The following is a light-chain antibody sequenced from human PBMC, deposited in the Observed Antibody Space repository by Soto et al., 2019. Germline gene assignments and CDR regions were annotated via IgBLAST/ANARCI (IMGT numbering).Light chain of an antibody. J-gene: IGKJ5*01. Sequence: VLTKTQSTLSFFPGERAPLSCTPRRSVTNNYLAWHQQKAGQAPRLLIYDASNRDTGIPARFSGSGSGTEFTLTISSLQAEDFAIYYCQQYNMWLITFCQGT. CDR3: QQYNMWLIT. V-gene: IGKV3D-15*01. CDR2: DAS. CDR1: RSVTNN.